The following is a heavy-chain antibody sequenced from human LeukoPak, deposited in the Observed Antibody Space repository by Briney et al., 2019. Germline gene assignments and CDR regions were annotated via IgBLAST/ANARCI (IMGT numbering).Heavy chain of an antibody. J-gene: IGHJ4*02. CDR1: GFTFSSYS. Sequence: PGGSLRLSCAASGFTFSSYSMNWVRQAPGKGLEWVSSISATGGHTYYADSVQGRFTISRDNSKNTLSLQLNSLRAEDTAVYYCAKADYPTVSCIDDWGQGTLVTVSS. CDR3: AKADYPTVSCIDD. D-gene: IGHD2-15*01. CDR2: ISATGGHT. V-gene: IGHV3-23*01.